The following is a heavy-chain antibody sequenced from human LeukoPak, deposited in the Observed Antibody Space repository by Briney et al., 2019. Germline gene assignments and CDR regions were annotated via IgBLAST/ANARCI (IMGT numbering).Heavy chain of an antibody. CDR3: ASTRTYSSGWYNAFDI. CDR1: GGSFSGYY. Sequence: SETLSLTCAVYGGSFSGYYWSWIRQPPGKGLEWIGEINHSGSTNYNPSLKSRVTILVDTSKNQFSLKLSSVTAADTAVYYCASTRTYSSGWYNAFDIWGQGTMVTVSS. V-gene: IGHV4-34*01. J-gene: IGHJ3*02. D-gene: IGHD6-19*01. CDR2: INHSGST.